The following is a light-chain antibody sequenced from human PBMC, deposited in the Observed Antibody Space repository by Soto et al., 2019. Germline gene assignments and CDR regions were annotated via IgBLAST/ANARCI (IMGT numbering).Light chain of an antibody. CDR1: ESVGSN. J-gene: IGKJ5*01. CDR3: QQYNNWPIT. Sequence: DIVMTQSRVILSVSPGQGGTLRCRASESVGSNLAWHQQKVGQAPRLVIYAASTRATGIPDRFSGSGSGTEVTLTISSLQSEDFAVYDCQQYNNWPITFGQGTRLEIK. CDR2: AAS. V-gene: IGKV3-15*01.